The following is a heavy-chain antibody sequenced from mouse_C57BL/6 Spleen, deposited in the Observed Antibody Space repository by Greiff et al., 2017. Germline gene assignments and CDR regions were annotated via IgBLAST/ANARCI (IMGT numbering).Heavy chain of an antibody. J-gene: IGHJ1*03. Sequence: QVQLKESGAELVRPGASVTLSCKASGYTFTDYEMHWVKQTPVHGLEWIGAIDPETGGTAYNQKFKGKAILTADKSSSTAYMELRSLTSEDSAVYYCTRRLGPHFDVWGTGTTVTVSS. V-gene: IGHV1-15*01. CDR2: IDPETGGT. CDR1: GYTFTDYE. CDR3: TRRLGPHFDV.